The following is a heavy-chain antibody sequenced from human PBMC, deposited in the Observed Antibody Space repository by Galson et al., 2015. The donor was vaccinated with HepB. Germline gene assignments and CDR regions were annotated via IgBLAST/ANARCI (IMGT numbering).Heavy chain of an antibody. D-gene: IGHD6-13*01. Sequence: SVKVSCKASGYTFIRYAMNWVRQAPGQGLEWMGWINTNTGNPTYAQGFTGRFVFSLDISVSTAYLQISSLKAEDTAVYYCARARGLAAGPGVPSRFFDYWGQGTLVTVPS. CDR3: ARARGLAAGPGVPSRFFDY. V-gene: IGHV7-4-1*02. J-gene: IGHJ4*02. CDR1: GYTFIRYA. CDR2: INTNTGNP.